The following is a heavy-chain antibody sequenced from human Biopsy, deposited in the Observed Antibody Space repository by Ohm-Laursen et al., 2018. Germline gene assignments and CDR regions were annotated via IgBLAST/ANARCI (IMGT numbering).Heavy chain of an antibody. V-gene: IGHV3-9*01. Sequence: SLRLSCAASGFTFSDYSMNWVRQAPGKGLEWVSSITWNSGTIDYADSVKGRFTISRDNAKNSLYLQMNSLRAWDTALYYCAKARVAIRYFDIWGRGTLVTVSS. CDR3: AKARVAIRYFDI. CDR1: GFTFSDYS. D-gene: IGHD2-15*01. J-gene: IGHJ2*01. CDR2: ITWNSGTI.